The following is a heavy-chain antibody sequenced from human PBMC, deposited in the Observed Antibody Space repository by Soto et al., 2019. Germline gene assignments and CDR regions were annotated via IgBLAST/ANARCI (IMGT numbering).Heavy chain of an antibody. J-gene: IGHJ4*02. V-gene: IGHV4-39*01. D-gene: IGHD5-18*01. Sequence: PSETLSLTCTVSGGSISSSSYYWGWIRQPPGEGLEWIGSIYYSGSTYYNPSLKSRVTISVDTSKNQFSLKLSSVTAADTAVYYCGRRGRGYSYGYYDYWGQGTLVTVYS. CDR2: IYYSGST. CDR3: GRRGRGYSYGYYDY. CDR1: GGSISSSSYY.